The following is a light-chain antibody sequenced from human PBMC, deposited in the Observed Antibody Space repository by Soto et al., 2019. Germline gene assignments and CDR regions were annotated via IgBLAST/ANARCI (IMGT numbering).Light chain of an antibody. CDR3: MQASQLRT. CDR2: QIS. CDR1: ESLLHTSGKTY. V-gene: IGKV2-24*01. Sequence: SCSSSESLLHTSGKTYLSWLQLRPGQPPRLLLYQISQRPPGVPDRFTGSGAGTNFTLTISGVEADDIGIYYCMQASQLRTFGQGTKVDIK. J-gene: IGKJ1*01.